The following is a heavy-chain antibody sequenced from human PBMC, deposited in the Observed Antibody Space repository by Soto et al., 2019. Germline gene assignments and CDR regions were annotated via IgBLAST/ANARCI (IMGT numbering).Heavy chain of an antibody. CDR1: GGTFSSYA. CDR3: ASVHGGGYSGYAMGPSQH. J-gene: IGHJ1*01. V-gene: IGHV1-69*01. Sequence: QVQLVQSGAEVKKPGSSVKVSCKASGGTFSSYAISWVRQAPGQGLEWMGGIIPIFGTANYAQKFQGRVTITVDEVTSTAYMELSSLGSEETAVYYCASVHGGGYSGYAMGPSQHWGQGTLVTVSS. CDR2: IIPIFGTA. D-gene: IGHD5-12*01.